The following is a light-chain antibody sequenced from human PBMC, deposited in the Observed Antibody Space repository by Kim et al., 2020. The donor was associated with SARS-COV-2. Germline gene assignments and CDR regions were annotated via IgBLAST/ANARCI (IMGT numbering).Light chain of an antibody. V-gene: IGKV1-33*01. CDR1: QDINNY. J-gene: IGKJ2*01. Sequence: GDRVTITCQASQDINNYLNWYQQKPWKAPKLLIYDVSNLEVGVPSRFSGSGSGTDFTFTINNLQPEDIATYYCQQYDTLPRTFGQGTKLEI. CDR2: DVS. CDR3: QQYDTLPRT.